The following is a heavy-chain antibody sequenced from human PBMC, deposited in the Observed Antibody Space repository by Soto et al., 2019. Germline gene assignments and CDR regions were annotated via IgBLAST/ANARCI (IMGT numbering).Heavy chain of an antibody. Sequence: EVQLVESGGGLLQPGGSLRLSCAASGFTFRSYSMNWVRQAPGKGLEWVSYISSSSSTIYYTDSVKGRFTISRDNAKNSLYLQMNSLRDEDTAVYYLARRSSGHDAFDIWGQGTMVTVSS. CDR3: ARRSSGHDAFDI. CDR2: ISSSSSTI. D-gene: IGHD2-15*01. J-gene: IGHJ3*02. CDR1: GFTFRSYS. V-gene: IGHV3-48*02.